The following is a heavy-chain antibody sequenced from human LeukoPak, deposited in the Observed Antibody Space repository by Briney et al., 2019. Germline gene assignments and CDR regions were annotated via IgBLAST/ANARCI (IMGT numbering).Heavy chain of an antibody. Sequence: GGSLRLSCAASGFTFSSYSMNWVRQAPGKGLEWVSYISSSSSTIYYADSVKGRFTISRDNAKNSLYLQMNSLRAEDTAVYYCARDSGSSWYLSYYYYYYMDVWGKGTTVTVSS. J-gene: IGHJ6*03. D-gene: IGHD6-13*01. CDR3: ARDSGSSWYLSYYYYYYMDV. CDR2: ISSSSSTI. CDR1: GFTFSSYS. V-gene: IGHV3-48*04.